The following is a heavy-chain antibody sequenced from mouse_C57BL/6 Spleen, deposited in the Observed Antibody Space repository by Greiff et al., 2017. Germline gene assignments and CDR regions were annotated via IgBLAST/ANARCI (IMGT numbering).Heavy chain of an antibody. D-gene: IGHD2-3*01. CDR1: GYTFTSYW. CDR3: ARTRWGNSFDY. V-gene: IGHV1-61*01. CDR2: IYPSDSET. Sequence: QVQLQQPGAELVRPGSSVKLSCKASGYTFTSYWMDWVKQRPGQGLEWIGNIYPSDSETHYNQKFKDKATSTVDKAYSTTYMQLSSLTSEDSAVYYCARTRWGNSFDYWGQGTTLTVSS. J-gene: IGHJ2*01.